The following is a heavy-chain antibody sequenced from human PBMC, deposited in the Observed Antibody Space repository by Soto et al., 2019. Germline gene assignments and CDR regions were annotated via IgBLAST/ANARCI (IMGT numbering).Heavy chain of an antibody. V-gene: IGHV1-18*04. CDR1: GYTFTSYG. D-gene: IGHD6-13*01. CDR3: ARVGRASSWYYYYGMDV. J-gene: IGHJ6*02. Sequence: ASVKVSCKASGYTFTSYGISWVRQAPGQGLEWMGWISAYNGNTNYAQKLQGRVTMTTDTSTSTAYMEVRSLRSDDTAVYYCARVGRASSWYYYYGMDVWGQGTTFTVSS. CDR2: ISAYNGNT.